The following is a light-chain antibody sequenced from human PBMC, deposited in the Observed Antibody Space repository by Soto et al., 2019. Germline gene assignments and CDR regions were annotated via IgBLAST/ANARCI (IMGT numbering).Light chain of an antibody. J-gene: IGLJ1*01. CDR2: EVT. CDR3: CSYVGSIVYV. V-gene: IGLV2-23*02. CDR1: SSDVGSYTL. Sequence: QSALTQPASVSGSPGQSITISCTGTSSDVGSYTLVSWYQQHPGRAPKLLIYEVTKRPSGVSNRFSGSMSGNTASLTISGLQAEDEADYYCCSYVGSIVYVFGSGTKVTVL.